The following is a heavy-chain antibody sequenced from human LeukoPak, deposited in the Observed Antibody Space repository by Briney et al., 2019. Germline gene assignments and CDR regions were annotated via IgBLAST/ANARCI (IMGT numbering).Heavy chain of an antibody. Sequence: SGTLSLTCTVSGGSISSGGYYWSWIRQHPGKGLGWIGYIYSSGRTYYNPSLKSRVTISVDTSKTQFSLKLSSVTAADTALYYCARGTAVAGLLGYWGQGTLVTVSS. J-gene: IGHJ4*02. CDR3: ARGTAVAGLLGY. V-gene: IGHV4-31*03. CDR2: IYSSGRT. D-gene: IGHD6-19*01. CDR1: GGSISSGGYY.